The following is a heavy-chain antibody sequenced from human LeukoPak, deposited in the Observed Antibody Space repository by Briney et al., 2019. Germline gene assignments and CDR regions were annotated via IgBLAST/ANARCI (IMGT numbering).Heavy chain of an antibody. V-gene: IGHV3-9*01. D-gene: IGHD3-10*01. Sequence: PGRSLRLSCAASGFTFDDYAMHWVRQAPGKGLEWVSGISWNSGSIGYADSVKGRFTISRDNAKNSLYLQMNSLRAEDTALYYCAKDSHYYGSGSPLDYWGQGTLVTVSS. CDR3: AKDSHYYGSGSPLDY. CDR2: ISWNSGSI. J-gene: IGHJ4*02. CDR1: GFTFDDYA.